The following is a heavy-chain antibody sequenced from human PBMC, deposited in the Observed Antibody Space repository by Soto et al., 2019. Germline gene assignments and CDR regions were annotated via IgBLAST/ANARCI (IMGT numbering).Heavy chain of an antibody. V-gene: IGHV3-23*01. CDR3: AKAGNSYYYGMDV. CDR1: GFTFSSYA. J-gene: IGHJ6*02. CDR2: ISGSGEST. Sequence: PGGSLRLSCAVSGFTFSSYAMSWVRQAPGKGLEWVSSISGSGESTYYADSVKGRFAISRDSSKNTLYLQINSLRAEDTALYYCAKAGNSYYYGMDVWGQGTTVTVSS.